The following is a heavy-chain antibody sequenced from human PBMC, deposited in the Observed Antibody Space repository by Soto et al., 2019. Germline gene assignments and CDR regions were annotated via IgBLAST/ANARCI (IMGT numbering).Heavy chain of an antibody. CDR2: IYSGGST. CDR3: AREGNFDRAI. Sequence: GGSLRLSCAASGFTFSNAWMSWVRQAPGKGLEWVSVIYSGGSTYYADSVKGRFTISRDNSKNTLYLQMNSLRAEDTAVYYCAREGNFDRAIWGQGTMVTVSS. J-gene: IGHJ3*02. D-gene: IGHD3-9*01. CDR1: GFTFSNAW. V-gene: IGHV3-66*01.